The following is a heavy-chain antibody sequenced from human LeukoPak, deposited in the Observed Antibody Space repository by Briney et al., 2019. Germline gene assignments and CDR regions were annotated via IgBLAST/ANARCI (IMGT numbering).Heavy chain of an antibody. CDR2: MYHSGST. CDR1: GYSISTGYY. Sequence: SETLSLTCTVSGYSISTGYYWGWIRQPPGKGLEWIGSMYHSGSTNYNPSLKSRVTISVDTSKNQFSLKLSSVTAADTAVYYCARVGDTATDYWGQGTLVTVSS. J-gene: IGHJ4*02. CDR3: ARVGDTATDY. D-gene: IGHD2-21*02. V-gene: IGHV4-38-2*02.